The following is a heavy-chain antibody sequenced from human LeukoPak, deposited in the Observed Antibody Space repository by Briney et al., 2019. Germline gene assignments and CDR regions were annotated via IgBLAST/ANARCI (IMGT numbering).Heavy chain of an antibody. V-gene: IGHV1-3*01. J-gene: IGHJ4*02. CDR1: GYTFTSYA. Sequence: ASVKVSCKASGYTFTSYAMHWVRQAPGQRLEWMGWINAGNGNTKYSQKFQGRVTITRDTSASTAYMELSSLRSEDTAVYYCAREWGNGYSSNYWGQGSLVTVSS. CDR2: INAGNGNT. D-gene: IGHD5-18*01. CDR3: AREWGNGYSSNY.